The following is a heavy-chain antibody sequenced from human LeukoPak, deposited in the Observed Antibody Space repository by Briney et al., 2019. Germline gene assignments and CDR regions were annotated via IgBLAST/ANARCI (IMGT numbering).Heavy chain of an antibody. V-gene: IGHV4-39*01. CDR3: ARVGVFGVVSDS. CDR1: GDSINSGSYY. CDR2: IYYSGST. Sequence: PSETLSLTCTVSGDSINSGSYYWVWIRQPAGKGLEWIGSIYYSGSTYYSPSLKSRVTISVDTSKIQFPLRLSSVTAADTAVYYCARVGVFGVVSDSWGQGILVTVSS. D-gene: IGHD3-3*01. J-gene: IGHJ4*02.